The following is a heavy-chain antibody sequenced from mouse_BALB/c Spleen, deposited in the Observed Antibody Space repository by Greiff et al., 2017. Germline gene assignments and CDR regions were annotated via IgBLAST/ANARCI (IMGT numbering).Heavy chain of an antibody. Sequence: EVQLQESGAELVKPGASVKLSCTASGFNIKDTYMHWVKQRPEQGLEWIGRIDPANGNTKYDPKFQGKATITADTSSNTAYLQLSSLTSEDTAVYFCARYYYGSSYSYAMDYWGQGNSVTVSS. V-gene: IGHV14-3*02. CDR2: IDPANGNT. CDR3: ARYYYGSSYSYAMDY. CDR1: GFNIKDTY. D-gene: IGHD1-1*01. J-gene: IGHJ4*01.